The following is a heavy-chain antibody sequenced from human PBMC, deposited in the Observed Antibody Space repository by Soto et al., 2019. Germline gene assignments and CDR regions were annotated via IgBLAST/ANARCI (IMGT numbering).Heavy chain of an antibody. CDR2: IYYSGNT. Sequence: SETLSLTCTVSGCSIDSGAYYWSWIRQHPGKGLEWIGYIYYSGNTFYNPSLRSRVTISLGTSKNQFSLKMGSVTAADTAVYYCARAHGSSAEVYHLDYWSQGTLVTGSS. V-gene: IGHV4-31*02. D-gene: IGHD6-19*01. CDR3: ARAHGSSAEVYHLDY. CDR1: GCSIDSGAYY. J-gene: IGHJ4*02.